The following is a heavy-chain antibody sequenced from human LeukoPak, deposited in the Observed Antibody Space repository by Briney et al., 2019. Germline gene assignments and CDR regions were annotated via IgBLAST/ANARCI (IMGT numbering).Heavy chain of an antibody. J-gene: IGHJ4*02. V-gene: IGHV1-18*01. Sequence: ASVKVSCKASGYTLRSYGITWVRQAPGQGLEWMGWISAYNGNTKYPQKLQGRVTMTTDTSTSTAYMELRSLRSDDTAVYYCARDLPYSSGWYGVGGFDYWGQGTLVTVSS. CDR1: GYTLRSYG. D-gene: IGHD6-19*01. CDR3: ARDLPYSSGWYGVGGFDY. CDR2: ISAYNGNT.